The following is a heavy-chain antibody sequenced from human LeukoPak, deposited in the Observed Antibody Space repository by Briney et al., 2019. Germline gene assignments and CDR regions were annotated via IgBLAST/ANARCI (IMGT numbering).Heavy chain of an antibody. V-gene: IGHV3-23*01. CDR2: ISPDGKYI. Sequence: GGSLRLSCAASGFTFRSTVMTWVRQAPGKGLEWVSTISPDGKYIYYADSLRGRFTMSRDNSKNTLYLQMNSLRAEDTAVYYCARFSSATVTTAGYWGQGTLVTVSS. D-gene: IGHD4-17*01. CDR1: GFTFRSTV. J-gene: IGHJ4*02. CDR3: ARFSSATVTTAGY.